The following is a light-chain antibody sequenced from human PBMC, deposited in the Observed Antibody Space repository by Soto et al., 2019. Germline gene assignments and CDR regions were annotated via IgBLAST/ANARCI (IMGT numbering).Light chain of an antibody. CDR1: SSDVGGYNY. CDR3: NSHTSSSTRPYV. J-gene: IGLJ1*01. Sequence: QPVLTQPASVSGSPGQSITISCTGTSSDVGGYNYVSWYQQHPGKAPKLMIYEVSNRPSGVSNRFSGSKSGNTASLTIFGLQAEDEADYYCNSHTSSSTRPYVFGTGTKVTVL. V-gene: IGLV2-14*01. CDR2: EVS.